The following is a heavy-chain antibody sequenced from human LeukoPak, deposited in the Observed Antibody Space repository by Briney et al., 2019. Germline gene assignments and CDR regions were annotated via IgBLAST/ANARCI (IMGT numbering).Heavy chain of an antibody. CDR2: IIPIFGTA. D-gene: IGHD5-24*01. CDR3: ARQESVARQLELDY. CDR1: GGTFSSYA. Sequence: SVKVSCKASGGTFSSYAISWVRQAPGQGLEWMGRIIPIFGTANYAQRFQGRVTITTDESTSTAYMELSSLRSEDTAVYYCARQESVARQLELDYWGQGTLVTVSS. V-gene: IGHV1-69*05. J-gene: IGHJ4*02.